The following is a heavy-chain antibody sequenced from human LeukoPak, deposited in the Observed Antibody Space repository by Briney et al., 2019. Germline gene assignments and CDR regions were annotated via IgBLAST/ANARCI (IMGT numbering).Heavy chain of an antibody. CDR2: INPNSGGT. CDR3: ARGAGYGDSESDY. D-gene: IGHD4-17*01. Sequence: ASVNVSCKASGYTFTGYYMHWVRQAPGQGLEWMGWINPNSGGTNYAQKFQGWVTMTRDTSISTAYMELSRLRSDDTAVYYCARGAGYGDSESDYWGQGTLVTVSS. J-gene: IGHJ4*02. V-gene: IGHV1-2*04. CDR1: GYTFTGYY.